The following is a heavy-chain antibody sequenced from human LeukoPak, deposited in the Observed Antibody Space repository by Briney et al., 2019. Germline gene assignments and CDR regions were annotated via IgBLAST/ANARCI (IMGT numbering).Heavy chain of an antibody. V-gene: IGHV3-23*01. CDR1: GFTFSSYA. CDR2: ISGSGGST. D-gene: IGHD2-2*02. CDR3: AKPTQQLLYGTFDY. J-gene: IGHJ4*02. Sequence: GGSLRLSCAAPGFTFSSYAMSWVRQAPGKGLEWVSAISGSGGSTYYADSVKGRFTISRDNSKNTLYLQMNSLRAEDTAVYYCAKPTQQLLYGTFDYWGQGTLVTVSS.